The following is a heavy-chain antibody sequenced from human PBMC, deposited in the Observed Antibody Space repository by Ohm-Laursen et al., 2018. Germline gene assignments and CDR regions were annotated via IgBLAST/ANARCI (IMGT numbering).Heavy chain of an antibody. V-gene: IGHV3-7*03. CDR1: GFTFSSYW. CDR2: IKQDGSEK. CDR3: ARGPSYGTPPDY. Sequence: SLRLSCAASGFTFSSYWMSWVRQAPGKGLEWVANIKQDGSEKYYVDSVKGRFTISRDNAKNALYLQMNSLRSEDTAVYYCARGPSYGTPPDYWGQGTLVTVSS. J-gene: IGHJ4*02. D-gene: IGHD5-18*01.